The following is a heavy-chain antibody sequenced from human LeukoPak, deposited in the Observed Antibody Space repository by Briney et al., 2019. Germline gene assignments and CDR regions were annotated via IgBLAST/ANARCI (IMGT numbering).Heavy chain of an antibody. Sequence: PGGSLRLSCSASGFALSRYAMHWVRQAPGKGLEPLSSISDVGGSTWYADSVKGRFTISRDSSKNTLSLQMSSLRSEDTALYYCAKDPYGVDVWGQGATVTVSS. CDR3: AKDPYGVDV. V-gene: IGHV3-64D*09. CDR2: ISDVGGST. J-gene: IGHJ6*02. CDR1: GFALSRYA.